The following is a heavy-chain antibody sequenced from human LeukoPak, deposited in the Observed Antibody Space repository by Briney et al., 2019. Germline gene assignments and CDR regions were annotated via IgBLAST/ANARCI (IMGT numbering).Heavy chain of an antibody. CDR3: ARARVGATYYFDY. CDR2: IYYSGST. D-gene: IGHD1-26*01. V-gene: IGHV4-39*07. Sequence: SETLSLTCTVSGGSISSSSYYWGWIRQPPGKGLEWIGSIYYSGSTYYNPSLKSRVTISVDTSKNQFSLKLSSVTAADTAGYYCARARVGATYYFDYWGQGTLVTVSS. CDR1: GGSISSSSYY. J-gene: IGHJ4*02.